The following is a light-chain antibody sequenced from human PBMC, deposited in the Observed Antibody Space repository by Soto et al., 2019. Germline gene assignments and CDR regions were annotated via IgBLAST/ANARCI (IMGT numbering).Light chain of an antibody. V-gene: IGKV3-15*01. J-gene: IGKJ1*01. CDR3: QQYNSWRRT. CDR2: GAS. CDR1: RTVHSD. Sequence: EVVMTQSPATLSVSPGERVTLSCRASRTVHSDLAWYQHKPGQAPRLLIYGASFRASGMPARFSGSGFGTEFTLTISSLQSEDFAVYYCQQYNSWRRTFGQGTKVDIK.